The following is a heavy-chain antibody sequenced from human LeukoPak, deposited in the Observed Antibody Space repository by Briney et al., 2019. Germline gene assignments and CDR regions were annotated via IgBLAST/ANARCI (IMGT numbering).Heavy chain of an antibody. J-gene: IGHJ4*02. CDR1: GGSISSGSYY. V-gene: IGHV4-61*02. Sequence: PAETLSLTCTVSGGSISSGSYYWSWIRQPARKGLEWIGCIYMSGSTDYNPSLKSRLTISVDTSKNQFSLKLSSVTAADTAVYYCASDGGYWGQGTLVTVSS. CDR2: IYMSGST. CDR3: ASDGGY.